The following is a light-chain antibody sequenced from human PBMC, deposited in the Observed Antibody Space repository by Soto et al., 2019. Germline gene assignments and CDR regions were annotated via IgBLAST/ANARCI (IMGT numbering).Light chain of an antibody. CDR2: EVT. J-gene: IGLJ2*01. CDR1: SNDVGGNNL. Sequence: QSVLTQPASVSGSPGQSITISCTGTSNDVGGNNLVSWYQQYPGKAPKLIISEVTNWPSGVSNRFSGSKSGNTASLSISGLQAEDEADYYCSSRTVTLTVVFGGGTKLTVL. V-gene: IGLV2-14*01. CDR3: SSRTVTLTVV.